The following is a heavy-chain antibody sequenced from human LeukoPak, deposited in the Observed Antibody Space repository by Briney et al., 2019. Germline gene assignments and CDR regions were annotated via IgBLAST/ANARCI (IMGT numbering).Heavy chain of an antibody. CDR3: ARGGNDFWSGPMDV. Sequence: SQTLSLTCTVSGGSISSGGYYWSWIRQHPGKGLEWIGYIYYSGSTCCNPSLKSRVTISVDTSKNQFSLKLSSVTAADTAVYYCARGGNDFWSGPMDVWGKGTTVTVSS. CDR2: IYYSGST. V-gene: IGHV4-31*03. D-gene: IGHD3-3*01. CDR1: GGSISSGGYY. J-gene: IGHJ6*03.